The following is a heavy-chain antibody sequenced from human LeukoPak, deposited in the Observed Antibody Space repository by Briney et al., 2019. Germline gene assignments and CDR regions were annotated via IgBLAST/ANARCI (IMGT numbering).Heavy chain of an antibody. CDR2: FDPEDGET. J-gene: IGHJ4*02. D-gene: IGHD3-22*01. V-gene: IGHV1-24*01. Sequence: ASVNVSCKVSGYTLTELSMHWVRQAPGKGLEWMGGFDPEDGETIYAQKFQGRVTMTEDTSTDTAYMELSSLRSEDTAVYYCATDRPSDYYDSSGYYYRYWGQGTLVTVSS. CDR1: GYTLTELS. CDR3: ATDRPSDYYDSSGYYYRY.